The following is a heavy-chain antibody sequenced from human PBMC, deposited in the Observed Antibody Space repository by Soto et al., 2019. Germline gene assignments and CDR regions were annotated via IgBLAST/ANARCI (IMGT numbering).Heavy chain of an antibody. V-gene: IGHV3-72*01. J-gene: IGHJ4*02. CDR1: GFTFSDHY. D-gene: IGHD6-13*01. CDR3: VRVRGGSWFHLDV. CDR2: SRNKTKSYTT. Sequence: GGSLRLSCEASGFTFSDHYMDWVRQAPGKGLEWVGRSRNKTKSYTTEYAASVQGRFSISRDDSKSSLYLQMNGLKTEDTAVYYCVRVRGGSWFHLDVWGLGTLVTVSS.